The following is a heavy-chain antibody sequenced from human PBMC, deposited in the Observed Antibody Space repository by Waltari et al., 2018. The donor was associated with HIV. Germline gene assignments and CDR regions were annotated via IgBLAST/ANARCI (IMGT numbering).Heavy chain of an antibody. J-gene: IGHJ5*02. CDR2: FSYDCINK. CDR1: GFSFSSYG. Sequence: QVKLVESGGGVVQPGRSLRLSCAASGFSFSSYGMHWVRQAPGKVLECVAFFSYDCINKSYAYSLKGLFTISRDNSKISLYLQMNSLIAEATAVYYCAKDYFVVVTAAGPFDPWGQVTLVTVSS. V-gene: IGHV3-30*18. CDR3: AKDYFVVVTAAGPFDP. D-gene: IGHD2-21*02.